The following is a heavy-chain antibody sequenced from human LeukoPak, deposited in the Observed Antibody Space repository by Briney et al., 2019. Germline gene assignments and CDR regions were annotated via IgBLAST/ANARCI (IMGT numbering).Heavy chain of an antibody. J-gene: IGHJ2*01. CDR1: GFXFRTYD. D-gene: IGHD5-24*01. Sequence: GGSLRLSCAASGFXFRTYDLTWVRQAPGKGLEWVSAIGGDGGTTYADSVKGRFTISRDNSKNTLYLQMNSLRAEDTAIYFCAKTIPYWYFDLWGRGTLVTVSS. CDR2: IGGDGGTT. CDR3: AKTIPYWYFDL. V-gene: IGHV3-23*01.